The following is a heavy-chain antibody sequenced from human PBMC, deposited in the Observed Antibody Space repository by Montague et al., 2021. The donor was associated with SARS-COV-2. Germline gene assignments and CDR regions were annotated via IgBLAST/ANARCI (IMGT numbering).Heavy chain of an antibody. Sequence: QSGAEVKEPGESLKISCKGSGYSFTSYWIGWVHQMPGKGLEWMGIIYPGDSDTRYSPSFQGQVTISADKSISTAYLQWSSLKASDTAIDYCARVTDYYYDTSGYWDAFDIWGQGTMVTVSS. V-gene: IGHV5-51*07. CDR3: ARVTDYYYDTSGYWDAFDI. CDR1: GYSFTSYW. J-gene: IGHJ3*02. D-gene: IGHD3-22*01. CDR2: IYPGDSDT.